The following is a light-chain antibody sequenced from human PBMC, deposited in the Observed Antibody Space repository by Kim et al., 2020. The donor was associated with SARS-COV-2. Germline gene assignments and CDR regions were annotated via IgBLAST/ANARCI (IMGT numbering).Light chain of an antibody. J-gene: IGKJ2*01. V-gene: IGKV3-11*01. CDR2: DAF. CDR3: QQRSNWYT. Sequence: LALSAGESATLSCRASQSIGSSLAWYQHKPGQAPRLLIYDAFNRATGIPARFSGSGSGTDFTLTISGLEPEDFAVYYCQQRSNWYTFGQGTKLEI. CDR1: QSIGSS.